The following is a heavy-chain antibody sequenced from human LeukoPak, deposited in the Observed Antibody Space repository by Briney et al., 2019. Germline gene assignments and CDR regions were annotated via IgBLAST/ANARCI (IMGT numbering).Heavy chain of an antibody. CDR2: IYYSGST. Sequence: PSQTLSLTCTVSGGSISSGGYYWSWIRQHPGKGLEWIGYIYYSGSTYYNPSLKSRVTISVDMSKNQFSLKLSSVTAADTAVYYCARDLGASSSSWDPFDYWGQGTLVTVSS. V-gene: IGHV4-31*03. J-gene: IGHJ4*02. CDR1: GGSISSGGYY. D-gene: IGHD6-13*01. CDR3: ARDLGASSSSWDPFDY.